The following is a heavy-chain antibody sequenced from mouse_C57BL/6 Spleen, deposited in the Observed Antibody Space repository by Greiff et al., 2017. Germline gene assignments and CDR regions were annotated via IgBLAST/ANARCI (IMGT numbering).Heavy chain of an antibody. CDR1: GYSITSGYY. V-gene: IGHV3-6*01. D-gene: IGHD2-3*01. CDR3: ARDDGYYYWYFGV. J-gene: IGHJ1*03. Sequence: DVKLQESGPGLVKPSQSLSLTCSVTGYSITSGYYWNWIRQFPGNKLEWMGYISYDGSNNYNPSLKNRISITRDTSKNQFFLKLNSVTTEDTATYYCARDDGYYYWYFGVWGTGTTVTVSS. CDR2: ISYDGSN.